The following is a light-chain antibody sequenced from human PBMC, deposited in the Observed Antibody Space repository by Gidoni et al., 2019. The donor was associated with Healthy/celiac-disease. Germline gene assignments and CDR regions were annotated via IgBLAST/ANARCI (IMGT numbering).Light chain of an antibody. V-gene: IGKV1-8*01. CDR1: QVISSY. CDR3: QQYYSYPLT. CDR2: AAS. J-gene: IGKJ4*01. Sequence: AIRMTQSPSSFSASTGDSVTITWRASQVISSYLAWYQQKPGQAPKLLIYAASTLQSGVPARFSGSGSGTDFTLTISCLQSEDFAAYYCQQYYSYPLTFGGGTKVEIK.